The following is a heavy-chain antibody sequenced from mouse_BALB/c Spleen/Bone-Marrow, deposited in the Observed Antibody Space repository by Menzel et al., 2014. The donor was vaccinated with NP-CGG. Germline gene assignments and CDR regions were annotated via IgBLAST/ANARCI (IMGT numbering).Heavy chain of an antibody. CDR1: GFAFSSYD. CDR3: ARLGNWYFDV. J-gene: IGHJ1*01. Sequence: EVKLVESGGGLVKPGGSLKLSCAASGFAFSSYDMSWGRQTPEKRLEWVATISSGGSYTYYPDSVKGRFTISRDNARNTLYLQMSSLRSEDTALYYCARLGNWYFDVWGAGTTVTVSS. D-gene: IGHD1-1*02. V-gene: IGHV5-9*02. CDR2: ISSGGSYT.